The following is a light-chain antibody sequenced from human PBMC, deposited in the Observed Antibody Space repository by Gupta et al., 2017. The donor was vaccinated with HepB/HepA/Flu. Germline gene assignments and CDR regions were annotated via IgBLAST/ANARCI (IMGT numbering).Light chain of an antibody. CDR3: QQYGSSPVT. J-gene: IGKJ1*01. Sequence: EIVLTQPPDTLSLSPGERATVSCRASQSLNNNYLAWYQQKPGQAPRLLIYGISSRAAGIPDRFSASGSGTDFTLTISTVEPGDCAVYYCQQYGSSPVTFGQGTKVEIK. CDR1: QSLNNNY. V-gene: IGKV3-20*01. CDR2: GIS.